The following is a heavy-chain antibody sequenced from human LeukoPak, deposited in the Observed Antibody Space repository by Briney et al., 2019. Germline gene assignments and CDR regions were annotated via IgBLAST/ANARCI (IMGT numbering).Heavy chain of an antibody. CDR1: EFTFSSYS. Sequence: PGGSLRLSCAASEFTFSSYSMTWVRQAPGKGLEWVSYISSSSSTIYYADSVKGRFTISRDNAKNSLYLQMNSLRAEDTAVYYCARLDYDYVWGSYRRVYYFDYWGQGTLVTVSS. J-gene: IGHJ4*02. CDR2: ISSSSSTI. D-gene: IGHD3-16*02. V-gene: IGHV3-48*01. CDR3: ARLDYDYVWGSYRRVYYFDY.